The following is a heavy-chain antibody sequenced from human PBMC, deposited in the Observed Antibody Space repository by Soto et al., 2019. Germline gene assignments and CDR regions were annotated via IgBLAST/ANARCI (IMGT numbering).Heavy chain of an antibody. V-gene: IGHV3-48*03. J-gene: IGHJ4*02. CDR3: ARGFGRFNF. CDR2: IDGSGTTK. Sequence: EVQLLESGGGLVQPGGSLRLSCGVSGFTFNDFEMNWVRQAPGKGLEWLAYIDGSGTTKKYADSVRGRFTISRDNPNHSLFLQMSSLSAAATAISYCARGFGRFNFWGQGTLVSVSS. CDR1: GFTFNDFE. D-gene: IGHD3-10*01.